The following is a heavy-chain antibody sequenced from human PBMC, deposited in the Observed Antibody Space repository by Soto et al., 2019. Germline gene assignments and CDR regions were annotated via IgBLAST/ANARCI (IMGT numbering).Heavy chain of an antibody. CDR2: ISYDGSNK. Sequence: GGSLRLSCAASGFTFSSYAMHWVRQAPGKGLEWVAVISYDGSNKYYADSVKGRFTISRDNSKNTLYLQMNSLRAEDTAVYYRARVEGGYCSSTTCPATYWGQGTLVTVSS. V-gene: IGHV3-30-3*01. D-gene: IGHD2-2*01. J-gene: IGHJ4*02. CDR1: GFTFSSYA. CDR3: ARVEGGYCSSTTCPATY.